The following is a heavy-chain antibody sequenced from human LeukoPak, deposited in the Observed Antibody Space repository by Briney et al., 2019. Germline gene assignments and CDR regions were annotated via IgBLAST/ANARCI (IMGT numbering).Heavy chain of an antibody. D-gene: IGHD3-10*01. J-gene: IGHJ5*02. CDR1: GYTFTYYG. V-gene: IGHV1-18*01. CDR3: ARPNYPGGSGSYGGTDWFDP. CDR2: ISGYNGNT. Sequence: PLASVKVSCKASGYTFTYYGISWVRQAPGQGPEWMGWISGYNGNTNYAQKFQGRVTMTTDTSTSTAYMELRSLRSDDTALYYCARPNYPGGSGSYGGTDWFDPWGQGTLVTVSS.